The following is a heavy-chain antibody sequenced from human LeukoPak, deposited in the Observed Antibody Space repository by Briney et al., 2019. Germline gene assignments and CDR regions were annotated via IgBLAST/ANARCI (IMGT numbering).Heavy chain of an antibody. CDR3: AKPPGYCSSTSCADY. D-gene: IGHD2-2*03. CDR1: GFTFSSYA. J-gene: IGHJ4*02. V-gene: IGHV3-23*01. CDR2: ISGSGGST. Sequence: PGGSLRLSCAASGFTFSSYAMSWVRQAPGKGLEWVSAISGSGGSTYYADSVKGRLTISRDNSKDTLYLQMNSLRAEDTAVYYCAKPPGYCSSTSCADYWGQGTLVTVSS.